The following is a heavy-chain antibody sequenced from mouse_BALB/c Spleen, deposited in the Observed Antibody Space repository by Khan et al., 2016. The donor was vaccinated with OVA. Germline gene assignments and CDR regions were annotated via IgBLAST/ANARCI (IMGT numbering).Heavy chain of an antibody. Sequence: QMQLEESGAELARPGASVKMSCKASGYTFTSYTIHWIKLRPGQGLEWIGYINPSNGYTNYNQKFKDKATLTADKSSTTAYMELSSLTSDDSALYNCLRDGAYHRNDGWFAYWGQGTLVTVSA. D-gene: IGHD2-14*01. V-gene: IGHV1-4*01. CDR3: LRDGAYHRNDGWFAY. J-gene: IGHJ3*01. CDR1: GYTFTSYT. CDR2: INPSNGYT.